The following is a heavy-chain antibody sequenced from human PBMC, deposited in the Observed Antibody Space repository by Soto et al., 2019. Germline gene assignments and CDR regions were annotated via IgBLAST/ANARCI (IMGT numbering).Heavy chain of an antibody. D-gene: IGHD3-3*01. CDR2: VNAGNGNT. V-gene: IGHV1-3*01. J-gene: IGHJ6*02. CDR3: ARLGKTSDFCGRYYTGMDG. Sequence: ASVKVSCKASGYIFTDYALHWVRQAPGQSLEWMGWVNAGNGNTKYSQKFQGSVTITRDTSASTAHMEVSRLRSEDTAVYYCARLGKTSDFCGRYYTGMDGSGQRNTLTVCS. CDR1: GYIFTDYA.